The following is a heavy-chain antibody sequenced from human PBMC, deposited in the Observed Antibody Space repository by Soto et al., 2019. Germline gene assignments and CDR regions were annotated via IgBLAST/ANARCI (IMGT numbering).Heavy chain of an antibody. Sequence: QVQLQESGPGLVKPSETLSLTCTASGGSISNYYWNWIRQPPGKGLEWIGNIHNSENTNYNPYLVHRVTISLDTSNNQCSLKMNSVTAADTAVYYCTTGSGWTSEHWGRGTLVTVSS. CDR2: IHNSENT. J-gene: IGHJ1*01. CDR3: TTGSGWTSEH. D-gene: IGHD6-19*01. V-gene: IGHV4-59*12. CDR1: GGSISNYY.